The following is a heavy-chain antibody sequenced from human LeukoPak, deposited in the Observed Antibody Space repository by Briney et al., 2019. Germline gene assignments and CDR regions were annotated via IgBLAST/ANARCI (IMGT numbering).Heavy chain of an antibody. CDR2: IYPGDSDT. D-gene: IGHD3-10*01. Sequence: GESLKISCQGSGYTFANFWIAWVRQMPGKGLERMGIIYPGDSDTRYSPSFQGQVTISADKSISTAYLQWSSLQASDTATYYYYVDVWGKGTTVTVSS. J-gene: IGHJ6*04. CDR1: GYTFANFW. CDR3: YVDV. V-gene: IGHV5-51*01.